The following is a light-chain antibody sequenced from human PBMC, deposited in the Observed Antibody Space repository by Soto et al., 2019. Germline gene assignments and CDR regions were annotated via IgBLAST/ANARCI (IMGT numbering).Light chain of an antibody. CDR1: SGSVSTTYH. Sequence: QAVVTQEPSFSVSPGGTVTLTCGLSSGSVSTTYHPSWYQQTPGQAPRTLIYSTNSRSSGVPDRFSGSIVGNKAALTITGAQADDESDYYCPLHVGSHIGVFGGGTKLTVL. J-gene: IGLJ2*01. CDR2: STN. V-gene: IGLV8-61*01. CDR3: PLHVGSHIGV.